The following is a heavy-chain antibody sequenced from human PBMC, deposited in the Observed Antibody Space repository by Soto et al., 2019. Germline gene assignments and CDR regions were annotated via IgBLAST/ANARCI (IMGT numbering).Heavy chain of an antibody. J-gene: IGHJ4*02. CDR1: GYTLTELP. Sequence: ASVKVSCKVSGYTLTELPMHWVRQAPGKGLEWMGGFDPEDGETIYAQKFQGRVTMTEDTSTDTAYMELSSLRSEDTAVYYCATDPYRILFSDYWGQGTLVTVSS. CDR2: FDPEDGET. V-gene: IGHV1-24*01. CDR3: ATDPYRILFSDY. D-gene: IGHD2-15*01.